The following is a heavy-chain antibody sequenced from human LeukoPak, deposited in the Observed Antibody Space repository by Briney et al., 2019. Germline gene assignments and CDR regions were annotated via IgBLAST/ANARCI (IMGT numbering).Heavy chain of an antibody. J-gene: IGHJ6*04. CDR3: AELGITMIGGV. V-gene: IGHV3-48*03. D-gene: IGHD3-10*02. Sequence: GGSLRLSCAASGFTFSSYEMNWVRQAPGRGLEWVSYISSSGSTIYYADSVKGRFTISRDNAKNSLYLQMNSLRAKDTAVYYCAELGITMIGGVWGKGTTVTISS. CDR2: ISSSGSTI. CDR1: GFTFSSYE.